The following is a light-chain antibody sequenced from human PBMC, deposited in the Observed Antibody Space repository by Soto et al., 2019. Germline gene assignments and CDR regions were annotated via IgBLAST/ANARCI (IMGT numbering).Light chain of an antibody. J-gene: IGKJ2*01. Sequence: DIQMTQSPSTLSASVGDRVTITCRASQSTGGWLAWFQQKPGKAPKLLIYDASNLQSGVPRRFSGSGAGTEFTLPISGLQPDDFASYYCLQYNSYPYTFGQGTKLEIK. CDR1: QSTGGW. V-gene: IGKV1-5*01. CDR2: DAS. CDR3: LQYNSYPYT.